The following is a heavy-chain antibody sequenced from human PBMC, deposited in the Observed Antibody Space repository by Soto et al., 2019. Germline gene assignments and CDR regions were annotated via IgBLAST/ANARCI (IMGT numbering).Heavy chain of an antibody. CDR2: MNPNSGNT. J-gene: IGHJ4*02. V-gene: IGHV1-8*01. CDR3: VRGPIAWAYFDY. D-gene: IGHD2-21*01. Sequence: ASVKVSCKASGYTFTGYDINWVRQATGQRLEWMGWMNPNSGNTGFAQNFKGGVTLTRNTSITTAYMELSGLISEDTAVYYCVRGPIAWAYFDYWAQGTLVTVS. CDR1: GYTFTGYD.